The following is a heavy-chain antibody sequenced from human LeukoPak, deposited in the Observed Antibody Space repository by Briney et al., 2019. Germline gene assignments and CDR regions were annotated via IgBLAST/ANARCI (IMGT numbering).Heavy chain of an antibody. Sequence: SETLSLTCAVYGGSFSGYYWSWIRQPPGKGLEWIGEINHSGSTNYNPSLKSRVTISVDTSKNQFSLKLSSVTAADTAVYYCASVYGPGSRWFDPWGQGTLVTVSS. D-gene: IGHD3-10*01. CDR3: ASVYGPGSRWFDP. CDR1: GGSFSGYY. CDR2: INHSGST. J-gene: IGHJ5*02. V-gene: IGHV4-34*01.